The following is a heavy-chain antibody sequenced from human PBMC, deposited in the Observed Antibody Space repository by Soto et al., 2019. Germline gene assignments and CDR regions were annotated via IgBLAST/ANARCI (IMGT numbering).Heavy chain of an antibody. V-gene: IGHV4-31*03. CDR3: ARDRYSSAAWFDP. D-gene: IGHD5-18*01. CDR2: IYYSGST. CDR1: GGSISSGGYY. Sequence: QVQLQESGPGLVKPSQTLSLTCTVSGGSISSGGYYWRWIRQHPGKGLEWIGYIYYSGSTYYNPSLKSRVTISVDTSKNQFSLKLSSVTAADTAVYYCARDRYSSAAWFDPWGQGTLVTVSS. J-gene: IGHJ5*02.